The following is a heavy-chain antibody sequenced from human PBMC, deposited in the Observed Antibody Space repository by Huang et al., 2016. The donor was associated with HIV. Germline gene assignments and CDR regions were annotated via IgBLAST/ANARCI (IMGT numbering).Heavy chain of an antibody. CDR1: GYTFSIYG. J-gene: IGHJ4*02. CDR2: ISAYNGDM. Sequence: QIRLVQSAAEVKKPGDSVKVSCRASGYTFSIYGISWVRQAPGQGLEWMGWISAYNGDMKFAQNFKGRLTMTTDTSTLTAYMEMRGLRSDDTALYYCARKATVTAGIDYWGQGTLVSVSS. CDR3: ARKATVTAGIDY. D-gene: IGHD4-17*01. V-gene: IGHV1-18*01.